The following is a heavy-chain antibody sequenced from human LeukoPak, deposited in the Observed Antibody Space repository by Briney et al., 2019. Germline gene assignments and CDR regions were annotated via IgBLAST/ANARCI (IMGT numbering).Heavy chain of an antibody. CDR2: ISYDGSNQ. D-gene: IGHD3-3*01. J-gene: IGHJ4*02. Sequence: GGSLRLSCTASGFTFTNYPMHWVRQAPGKGLEWVAAISYDGSNQNYADSVKGRFTISRDNSKNTLYLQMNSLRTEDTAVYYCARDRAWNYFDYWGQGTLVTVSS. CDR3: ARDRAWNYFDY. CDR1: GFTFTNYP. V-gene: IGHV3-30*04.